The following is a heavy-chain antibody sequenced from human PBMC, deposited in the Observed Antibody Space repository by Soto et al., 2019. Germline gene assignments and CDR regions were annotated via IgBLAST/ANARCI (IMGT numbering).Heavy chain of an antibody. CDR2: IYWDDDK. D-gene: IGHD3-3*01. CDR1: GFSLNTSGEG. CDR3: AHRGTYEFWSWDY. Sequence: QITLKESGPTLVKPTQTLTLTCPFSGFSLNTSGEGVGWIRQPPGKALEWLALIYWDDDKRYSPYLKSSLAITKDTSRKQVVLTMTNVDPGDTATYYCAHRGTYEFWSWDYWGQGTPVTVSS. J-gene: IGHJ4*02. V-gene: IGHV2-5*02.